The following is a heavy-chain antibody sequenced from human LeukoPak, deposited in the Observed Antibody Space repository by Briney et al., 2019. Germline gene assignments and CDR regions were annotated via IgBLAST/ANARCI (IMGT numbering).Heavy chain of an antibody. D-gene: IGHD2-2*01. J-gene: IGHJ4*02. Sequence: PSETLSLTCAVSGGSTRGGPYHWSWIRQHPGKGLEWIGYIHYSGTTYYNPSLKSRVTISVDTSNNQFSLKLSSVSAADTAVYYCARADCSTTCYYFDDWGRGTQVTVSS. CDR1: GGSTRGGPYH. CDR2: IHYSGTT. V-gene: IGHV4-31*11. CDR3: ARADCSTTCYYFDD.